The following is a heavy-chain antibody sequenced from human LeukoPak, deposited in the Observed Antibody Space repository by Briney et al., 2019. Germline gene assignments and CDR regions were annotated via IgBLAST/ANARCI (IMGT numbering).Heavy chain of an antibody. CDR1: GYTFTSYA. CDR2: INAGNGNT. CDR3: ARDRIAVAGTTLGY. J-gene: IGHJ4*02. Sequence: APVKVSCKASGYTFTSYAMHWVRQAPGQRLEWMGWINAGNGNTKYSQKFQGRVTITRDTSAGTAYMELSSLRSEDTAVYYCARDRIAVAGTTLGYWGQGTLVTVSS. V-gene: IGHV1-3*01. D-gene: IGHD6-19*01.